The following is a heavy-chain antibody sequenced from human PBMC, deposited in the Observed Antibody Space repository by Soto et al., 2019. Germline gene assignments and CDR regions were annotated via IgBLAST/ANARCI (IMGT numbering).Heavy chain of an antibody. CDR1: GYSFTTYW. Sequence: RGSLKISCKGSGYSFTTYWIAWVLQMPGKGLEWVGIIYPGDSDTRYSPSFEGHVTISVDKSISTAFLQWNSLKASDNAIYYCARHSTSAPKDYWGQGTLVTVSS. J-gene: IGHJ4*01. V-gene: IGHV5-51*01. CDR2: IYPGDSDT. CDR3: ARHSTSAPKDY. D-gene: IGHD3-10*01.